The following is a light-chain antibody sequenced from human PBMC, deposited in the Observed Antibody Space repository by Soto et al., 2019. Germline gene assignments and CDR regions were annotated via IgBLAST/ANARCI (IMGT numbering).Light chain of an antibody. J-gene: IGLJ2*01. Sequence: QSVLTQPRSVSASPGQSVTISCTGTSSDVGAYNFVSWYRQHPGKAPKLMLYDVSKRPSGVPDRFSGSRSGNTASLTISGLQTEEEADYYCCSYAGSSSVVFGGGTKLTVL. CDR2: DVS. V-gene: IGLV2-11*01. CDR1: SSDVGAYNF. CDR3: CSYAGSSSVV.